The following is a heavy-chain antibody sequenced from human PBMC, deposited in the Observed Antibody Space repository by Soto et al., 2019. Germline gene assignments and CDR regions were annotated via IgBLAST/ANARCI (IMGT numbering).Heavy chain of an antibody. V-gene: IGHV3-30-3*01. D-gene: IGHD6-6*01. CDR1: GFTFSSYA. CDR2: ISYDGSNK. Sequence: SGGSLRLSCAASGFTFSSYAMHWVRQAPGKGLEWVAVISYDGSNKYYADSVKGRFTISRDNSKNTLYLQMNSLRAEDTAVYYCARDPRRGAARPCNWFDPWGQGTLVTVSS. CDR3: ARDPRRGAARPCNWFDP. J-gene: IGHJ5*02.